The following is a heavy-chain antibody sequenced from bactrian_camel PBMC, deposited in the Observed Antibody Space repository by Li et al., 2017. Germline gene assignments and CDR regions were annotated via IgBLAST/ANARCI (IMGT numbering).Heavy chain of an antibody. CDR3: AADPYGICYASKIYDYKN. J-gene: IGHJ4*01. CDR1: GDTYSTIC. CDR2: ISSDEGTT. Sequence: VQLVESGGGSVQAGGSLRLSCAASGDTYSTICMGWFRQAPGKEREGVATISSDEGTTNYANSVKGRGTISQDNATNTLYLQMNNLKPEDTAMYYCAADPYGICYASKIYDYKNRGQGTQVTVS. V-gene: IGHV3-3*01. D-gene: IGHD1*01.